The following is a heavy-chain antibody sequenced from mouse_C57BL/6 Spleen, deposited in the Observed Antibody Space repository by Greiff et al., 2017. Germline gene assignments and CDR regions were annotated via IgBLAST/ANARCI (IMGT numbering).Heavy chain of an antibody. CDR2: INPNYGTT. CDR3: ARGYYGSSYDYAMDY. D-gene: IGHD1-1*01. J-gene: IGHJ4*01. V-gene: IGHV1-39*01. CDR1: GYSFTDYN. Sequence: VHVKQSGPELVKPGASVKISCKASGYSFTDYNMNWVKQSNGKSLEWIGVINPNYGTTSYNQKFKGKATLTVDQSSSTAYMQLNSLTSEDSAVYYCARGYYGSSYDYAMDYWGQGTSVTVSS.